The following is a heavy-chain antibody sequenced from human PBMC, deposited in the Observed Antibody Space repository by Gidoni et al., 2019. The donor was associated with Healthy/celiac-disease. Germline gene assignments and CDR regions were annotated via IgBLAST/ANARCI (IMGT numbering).Heavy chain of an antibody. CDR3: ARTPRREIFRVIAAAGTGLGFDP. D-gene: IGHD6-13*01. CDR1: GGSFSGYY. CDR2: INHRGST. J-gene: IGHJ5*02. V-gene: IGHV4-34*01. Sequence: QVQLQQWGAGLLKPSETLSLTCAVYGGSFSGYYWTWLRQPPGKGLEWIGEINHRGSTNYNPSLKSRVTISVDTSKNQFSLKLSSVTAADTAVYYCARTPRREIFRVIAAAGTGLGFDPWGQGTLVTVSS.